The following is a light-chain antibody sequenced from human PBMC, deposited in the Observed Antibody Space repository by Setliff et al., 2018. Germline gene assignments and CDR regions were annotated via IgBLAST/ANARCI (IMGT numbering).Light chain of an antibody. CDR3: SSYAGSNNWGV. Sequence: QSALTQPPSASGSPGQSVTISCTGTSSDVGGYDYISWYQQHPAQAPELMLYEVRERPSGVPDRFSGSKSGNTASLTVSGLQAEDEADYYCSSYAGSNNWGVFGTGTKVTVL. CDR2: EVR. J-gene: IGLJ1*01. CDR1: SSDVGGYDY. V-gene: IGLV2-8*01.